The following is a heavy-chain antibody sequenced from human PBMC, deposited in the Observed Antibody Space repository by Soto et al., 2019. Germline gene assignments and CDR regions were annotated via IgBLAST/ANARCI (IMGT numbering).Heavy chain of an antibody. CDR2: ISSSSSSI. CDR3: ARDGSSSWYIFFDL. V-gene: IGHV3-48*01. J-gene: IGHJ4*02. Sequence: GGSLRLSCAASGFTFNTYSMTWVRQAPGKGLEWVSYISSSSSSIYYADSVKGRFTISRDNAKNSLYLQMNSLRAEDTAVYHCARDGSSSWYIFFDLWGQGSLVTVSS. CDR1: GFTFNTYS. D-gene: IGHD6-13*01.